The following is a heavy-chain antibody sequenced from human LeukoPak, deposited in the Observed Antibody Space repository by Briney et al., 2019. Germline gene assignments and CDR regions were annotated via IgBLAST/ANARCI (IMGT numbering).Heavy chain of an antibody. CDR1: GGSFSSGSYY. Sequence: SETLSLTCTVSGGSFSSGSYYWSWIRQHPGKGLEWIGYISNTGNAYYDPSLKSRVSISIDTSRRQFSLKVRSVTAADTAVYYCARAPAMAYFDYWGQGTLVSVSS. D-gene: IGHD3-16*01. V-gene: IGHV4-31*03. CDR2: ISNTGNA. CDR3: ARAPAMAYFDY. J-gene: IGHJ4*02.